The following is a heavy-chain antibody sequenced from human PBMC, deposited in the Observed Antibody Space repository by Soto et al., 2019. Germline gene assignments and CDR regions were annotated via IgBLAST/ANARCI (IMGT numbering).Heavy chain of an antibody. CDR2: ISYDGSNK. Sequence: PGGSLRLSCAASGFTFSSYAMHWVRQAPGKGLEWAAVISYDGSNKYYADSVKGRFTISKDNSKNTLYLQMNSLRAEDTAVYYCARDRRDCSSTSCYTYYYYGMDVWGQGTTVTVSS. J-gene: IGHJ6*02. CDR3: ARDRRDCSSTSCYTYYYYGMDV. D-gene: IGHD2-2*02. V-gene: IGHV3-30-3*01. CDR1: GFTFSSYA.